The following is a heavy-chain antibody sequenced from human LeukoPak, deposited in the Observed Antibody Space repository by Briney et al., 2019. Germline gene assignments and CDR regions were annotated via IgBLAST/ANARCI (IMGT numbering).Heavy chain of an antibody. CDR2: INPSGGRT. Sequence: ASVKVSCKASGYTFTDYYMHWVRQAPGQGLEWMGIINPSGGRTRYAQKFQGRVSMTRDTSTSTVYMEVSSLRSEDTAVYYCARSQMSSSSFDYWGQGTLVTVSS. CDR3: ARSQMSSSSFDY. CDR1: GYTFTDYY. D-gene: IGHD6-6*01. V-gene: IGHV1-46*01. J-gene: IGHJ4*02.